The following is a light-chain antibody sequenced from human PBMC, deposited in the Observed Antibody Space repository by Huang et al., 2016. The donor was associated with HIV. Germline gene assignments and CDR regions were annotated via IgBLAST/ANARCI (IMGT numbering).Light chain of an antibody. J-gene: IGKJ4*01. V-gene: IGKV1D-12*01. CDR3: QQTNNFPLT. CDR1: QGISSW. Sequence: DIQMTQSPSSVSAAVGDRGTITGRASQGISSWLAWYQQKPGKAPKLLIYDAYSLKRGVPSRVSGSGSGTDFTLSISSLQPEDFATYYCQQTNNFPLTFGGGTKVEIK. CDR2: DAY.